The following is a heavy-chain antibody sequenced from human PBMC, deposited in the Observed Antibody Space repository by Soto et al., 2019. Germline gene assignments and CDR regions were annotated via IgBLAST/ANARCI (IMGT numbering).Heavy chain of an antibody. CDR1: GFTVSSNY. Sequence: PGGSLRLSCAASGFTVSSNYMSWVRQAPGKGLEWVSVIYSGGSTYYADSVKGRFTISRDNSKNTLYLQMNSLRAEDTAVYYCAREFRGYCSGGSCLEYYGMDVWGQGTTVTVSS. V-gene: IGHV3-53*01. J-gene: IGHJ6*02. D-gene: IGHD2-15*01. CDR2: IYSGGST. CDR3: AREFRGYCSGGSCLEYYGMDV.